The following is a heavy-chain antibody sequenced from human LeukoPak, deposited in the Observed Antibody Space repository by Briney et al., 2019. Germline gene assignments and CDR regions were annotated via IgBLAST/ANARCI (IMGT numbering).Heavy chain of an antibody. V-gene: IGHV3-23*01. CDR3: ARDLAWGAFDY. D-gene: IGHD7-27*01. CDR2: VSGGDVHT. J-gene: IGHJ4*02. Sequence: GGTLRLSCAASGFTFSTYGMTWVRQAPGKGLEWVSAVSGGDVHTYYADSVKGRFTISRDDSRNTLSLQMNSLRVEDTAVYYCARDLAWGAFDYWGQGILVAVSS. CDR1: GFTFSTYG.